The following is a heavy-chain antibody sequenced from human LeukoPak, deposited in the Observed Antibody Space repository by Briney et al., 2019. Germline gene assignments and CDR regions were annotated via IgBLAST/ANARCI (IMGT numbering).Heavy chain of an antibody. CDR3: TRQGVYYSDSSAYYY. D-gene: IGHD3-22*01. CDR1: GYRFTNYW. CDR2: IYPGGSDT. V-gene: IGHV5-51*01. J-gene: IGHJ4*02. Sequence: GESLKISCKGSGYRFTNYWIGWVRQIPGKGLELMGSIYPGGSDTRYSPSLQGQVTISADKSTTTAYLQWSSLKASDTAKYYCTRQGVYYSDSSAYYYWGQGTLVTVSS.